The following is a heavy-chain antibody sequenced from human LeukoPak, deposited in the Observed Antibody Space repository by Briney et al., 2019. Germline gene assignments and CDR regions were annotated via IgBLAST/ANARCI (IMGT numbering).Heavy chain of an antibody. CDR2: IYTSGST. J-gene: IGHJ5*02. D-gene: IGHD2-2*01. V-gene: IGHV4-4*07. CDR3: ARAGNYCSSTSCYLGGRVRGRNWFDP. CDR1: GGSISSYY. Sequence: SETLSLTCTVSGGSISSYYWSWIRQPAGKGLEWIGRIYTSGSTNYNPSLKSRVTISVDKSKNQFSLKLSSVTAADTAVYYCARAGNYCSSTSCYLGGRVRGRNWFDPWGQGTLVTVSS.